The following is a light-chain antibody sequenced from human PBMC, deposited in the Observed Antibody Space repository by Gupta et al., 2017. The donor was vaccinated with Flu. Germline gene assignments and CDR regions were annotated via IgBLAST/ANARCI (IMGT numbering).Light chain of an antibody. J-gene: IGKJ4*01. CDR1: QSVGKS. Sequence: ATLSLSPGERATLSCRARQSVGKSLAWYEQKPGQAPRLIIYDASYRDTGIPARFSGSGFGKDVALTISSREQEDFAAYYCQQRANWPPLTFGRGTXVEI. V-gene: IGKV3-11*01. CDR2: DAS. CDR3: QQRANWPPLT.